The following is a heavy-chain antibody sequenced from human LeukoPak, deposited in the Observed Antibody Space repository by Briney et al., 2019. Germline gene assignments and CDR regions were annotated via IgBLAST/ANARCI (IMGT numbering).Heavy chain of an antibody. CDR1: GFIFNHHA. D-gene: IGHD4-11*01. CDR3: AKDAQRGFDYSNSLEY. Sequence: PGGSLRLSCAASGFIFNHHAMHWVRQAPGKALEWVAVIWSDKSNKFYADSVRGRFTISRDDSRKTVYLQMDTMTVEDTAVYYCAKDAQRGFDYSNSLEYWGQGALVTVAS. J-gene: IGHJ4*02. CDR2: IWSDKSNK. V-gene: IGHV3-33*06.